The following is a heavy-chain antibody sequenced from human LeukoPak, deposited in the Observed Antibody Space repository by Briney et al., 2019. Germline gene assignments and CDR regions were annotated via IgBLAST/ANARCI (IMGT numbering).Heavy chain of an antibody. Sequence: PSETLSLTCAVSGGSISSGGYSWSWIRQPPGKGLEWIGYIYHSGSTYYNPSLKSRVTISVDRSKNQFSLKLSSVTAADTAVYYCARGGSDEWLRNRYFDYWGQGTLVTVSS. CDR2: IYHSGST. J-gene: IGHJ4*02. D-gene: IGHD5-12*01. CDR1: GGSISSGGYS. V-gene: IGHV4-30-2*01. CDR3: ARGGSDEWLRNRYFDY.